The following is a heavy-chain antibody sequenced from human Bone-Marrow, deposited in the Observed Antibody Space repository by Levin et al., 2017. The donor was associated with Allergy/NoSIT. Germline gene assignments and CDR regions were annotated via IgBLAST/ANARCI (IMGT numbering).Heavy chain of an antibody. D-gene: IGHD2-21*02. CDR3: ATCGDDCIDVFGI. CDR1: GGSISGTNW. CDR2: IYQSGNT. V-gene: IGHV4-4*02. Sequence: TSGGSLRLSCAVSGGSISGTNWWSWVRQPPGKGLEWIGEIYQSGNTSYNPSLKSRVTISTDKSKNHFSLTLTSMTAADTAVYYCATCGDDCIDVFGIWGQGTMVTVSS. J-gene: IGHJ3*02.